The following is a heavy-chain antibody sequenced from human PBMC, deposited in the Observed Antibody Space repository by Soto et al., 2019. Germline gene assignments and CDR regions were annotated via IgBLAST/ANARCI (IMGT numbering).Heavy chain of an antibody. CDR1: GFTFDDYT. J-gene: IGHJ4*02. CDR3: AKASSQLVVPAASYYFDY. V-gene: IGHV3-43*01. Sequence: GGSLRLSCAASGFTFDDYTMHWVRQAPGKGLEWVSLISWDGGSTYYADSVKGRFTISRDNSKNSLYLQMNSLRTEDTALYYCAKASSQLVVPAASYYFDYWGQGTLVTVSS. CDR2: ISWDGGST. D-gene: IGHD2-2*01.